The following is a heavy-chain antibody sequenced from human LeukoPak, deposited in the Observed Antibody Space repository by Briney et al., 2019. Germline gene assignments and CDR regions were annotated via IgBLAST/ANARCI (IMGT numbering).Heavy chain of an antibody. CDR2: IYYSGST. V-gene: IGHV4-31*03. CDR1: GGSIRSGGYY. J-gene: IGHJ4*02. D-gene: IGHD3-10*01. CDR3: ARIDFVGYYFYY. Sequence: SETLSLTCTVSGGSIRSGGYYWRRIRQHPGKGLEWFGYIYYSGSTYYNPSLVSRVTVSGDTAKNQFSLKLSSVTAADTAVYYCARIDFVGYYFYYGGQGTLVTVSS.